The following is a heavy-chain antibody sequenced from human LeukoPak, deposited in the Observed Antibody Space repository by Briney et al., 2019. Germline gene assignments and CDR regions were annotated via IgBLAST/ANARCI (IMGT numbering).Heavy chain of an antibody. Sequence: ASVKVSCKASGHSLSELVMHWVRQGPGKGLEWMGGFDPEDGKTIYAQKFQGRVTMTEDTSTDTAYMELFSLRSEGTAEYYCATWSGTYYYYWGQGTLVTVSS. CDR3: ATWSGTYYYY. V-gene: IGHV1-24*01. CDR2: FDPEDGKT. D-gene: IGHD1-26*01. CDR1: GHSLSELV. J-gene: IGHJ4*02.